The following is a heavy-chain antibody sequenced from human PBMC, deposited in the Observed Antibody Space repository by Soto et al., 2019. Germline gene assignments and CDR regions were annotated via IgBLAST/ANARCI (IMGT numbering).Heavy chain of an antibody. V-gene: IGHV1-69*02. Sequence: QVQLVQSGAEVKKPGSSVKVSCKASGGTFSSYTISWVRQAPGQGLEWMGRIIPILGIANYAQKFQGRVTITADKSTSTAYMELSSLRSEDTAVYYCAGALWFGFDGYYYGMDVWGQGTTVTVSS. CDR3: AGALWFGFDGYYYGMDV. J-gene: IGHJ6*02. D-gene: IGHD3-10*01. CDR1: GGTFSSYT. CDR2: IIPILGIA.